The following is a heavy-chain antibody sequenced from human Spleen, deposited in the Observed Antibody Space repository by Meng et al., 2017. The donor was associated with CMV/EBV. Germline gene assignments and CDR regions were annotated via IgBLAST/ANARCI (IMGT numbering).Heavy chain of an antibody. CDR1: GYTFTSYA. V-gene: IGHV1-3*02. CDR3: ARERASRGAWGSDY. D-gene: IGHD7-27*01. CDR2: SNAGNGNT. J-gene: IGHJ4*02. Sequence: ASGYTFTSYAMHWVRQAPGQRLEWMGWSNAGNGNTKYSQELQGRVTITRDTSASTAYMELSSLRSEDMAVYYCARERASRGAWGSDYWGQGTLVTVSS.